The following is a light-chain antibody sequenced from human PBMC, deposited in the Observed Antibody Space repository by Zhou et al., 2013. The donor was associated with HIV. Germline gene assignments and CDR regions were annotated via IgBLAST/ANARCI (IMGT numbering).Light chain of an antibody. V-gene: IGKV3-20*01. CDR3: QHYGSSPPYT. CDR2: GAS. CDR1: RNISRAY. Sequence: EIVLTQSPGTLSLSPGETATLSCRASRNISRAYFSWFQQRPGQPPRLLIHGASSRAAGIPDRFSGRGSGTDFTLTISRLEPEDFAVYFCQHYGSSPPYTFGQGTKLEIK. J-gene: IGKJ2*01.